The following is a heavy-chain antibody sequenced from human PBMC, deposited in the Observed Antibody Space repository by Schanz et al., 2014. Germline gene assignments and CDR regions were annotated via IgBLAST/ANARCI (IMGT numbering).Heavy chain of an antibody. CDR2: IYMDGSGR. Sequence: EVQLVQSGGGLVQPGGSLRLSCAASGFTFSRYWMQWVRQAPGKGLVWVSRIYMDGSGRDYGDSVKGRFTVSRDNAKNTLYLQKDGLKAEDTAGYYYARKADSNGTGDYWGQGTLVTVSS. J-gene: IGHJ4*02. CDR1: GFTFSRYW. CDR3: ARKADSNGTGDY. V-gene: IGHV3-74*01. D-gene: IGHD6-19*01.